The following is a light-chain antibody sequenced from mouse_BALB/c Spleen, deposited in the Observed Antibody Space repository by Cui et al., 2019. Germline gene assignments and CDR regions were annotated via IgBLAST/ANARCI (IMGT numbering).Light chain of an antibody. CDR2: PTS. V-gene: IGKV9-123*01. CDR3: LQRYAYP. CDR1: QGIRVN. J-gene: IGKJ2*01. Sequence: DIQLIQSTSPTFASLVDSVSLSCRASQGIRVNLDWYQQKPGGTNKHLIYPTSNFNSGVPSRFIGSGSGSDYSLTISSLESEDFADYYCLQRYAYPLGGGTKLEIK.